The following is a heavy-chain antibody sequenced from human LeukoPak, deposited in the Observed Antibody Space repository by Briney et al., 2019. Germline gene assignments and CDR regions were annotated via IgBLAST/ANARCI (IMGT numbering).Heavy chain of an antibody. CDR1: GFTLSNYW. D-gene: IGHD6-13*01. V-gene: IGHV3-7*04. J-gene: IGHJ3*01. CDR2: IKQDGSEK. Sequence: GGSLRLSCAASGFTLSNYWMTWVRQAPGKGLEWVANIKQDGSEKYYVDSVKGRFTISRDNAKNSLYLQMNSLRAEDTAVYYCVRGGSWYAAFDFWGQGTVVPVSS. CDR3: VRGGSWYAAFDF.